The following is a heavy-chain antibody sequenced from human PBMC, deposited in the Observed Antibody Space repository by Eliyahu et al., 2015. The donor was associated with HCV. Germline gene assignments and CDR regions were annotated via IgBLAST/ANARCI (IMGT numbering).Heavy chain of an antibody. CDR1: GGSLTSYY. J-gene: IGHJ5*02. CDR2: IHYSGST. CDR3: ASGGGGIAVAGTGGWFDP. D-gene: IGHD6-19*01. V-gene: IGHV4-59*01. Sequence: QVQLQESGPGLVKPSETLSLTCTVSGGSLTSYYWSWHRRPPGXGLEGIGYIHYSGSTHHNPSLKSRVTISLXTSKNQFSLNLTSVTAADTAVYYCASGGGGIAVAGTGGWFDPWGQGTLVSVSS.